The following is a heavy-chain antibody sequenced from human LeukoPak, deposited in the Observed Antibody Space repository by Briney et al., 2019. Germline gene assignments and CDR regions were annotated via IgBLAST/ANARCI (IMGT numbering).Heavy chain of an antibody. CDR2: IKSKTDGGTT. D-gene: IGHD1-1*01. J-gene: IGHJ3*02. Sequence: PRGSLRLSCAASGFTFSNAWMSWVRQAPGKGLEWVGRIKSKTDGGTTDYAAPVKGRFTISRDDSKNTLYLQMNSLKTEDPAVYYCTTDLEESGAFDIWGQGTMVTVSS. CDR1: GFTFSNAW. CDR3: TTDLEESGAFDI. V-gene: IGHV3-15*01.